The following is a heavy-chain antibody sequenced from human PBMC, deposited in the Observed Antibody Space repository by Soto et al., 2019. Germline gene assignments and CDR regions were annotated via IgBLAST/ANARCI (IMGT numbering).Heavy chain of an antibody. Sequence: SETLSLTCTVSGASISSYYWSWIRQSPGKGLEWIGYMYYSGNANYNPSLRSRITISVDTSKNQFSLNLNSVTAADTAVYYCAREYPVHSAYFDYWGQGILVTVSS. J-gene: IGHJ4*02. CDR1: GASISSYY. CDR3: AREYPVHSAYFDY. CDR2: MYYSGNA. V-gene: IGHV4-59*01. D-gene: IGHD1-26*01.